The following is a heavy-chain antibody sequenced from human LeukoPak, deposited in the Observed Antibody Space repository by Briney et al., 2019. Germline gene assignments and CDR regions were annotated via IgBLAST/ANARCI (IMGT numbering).Heavy chain of an antibody. CDR3: AKGVSTTVTTGFDY. D-gene: IGHD4-17*01. CDR2: IKEDGSEK. CDR1: GFKFDDYW. J-gene: IGHJ4*02. V-gene: IGHV3-7*01. Sequence: PGGSLRLSCAASGFKFDDYWMNWVRQAPGKGLEWVANIKEDGSEKYYVDSVKGRFTISRDNSKNTLYLQMNSLRAEDTAVYYCAKGVSTTVTTGFDYWGQGTLVTVSS.